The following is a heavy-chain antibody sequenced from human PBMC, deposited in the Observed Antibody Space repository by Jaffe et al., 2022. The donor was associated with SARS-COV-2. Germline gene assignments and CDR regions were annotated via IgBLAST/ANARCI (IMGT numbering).Heavy chain of an antibody. CDR3: ARGGFGRSGWYDY. V-gene: IGHV3-13*01. CDR1: GFTFSSYD. J-gene: IGHJ4*02. Sequence: EVQLVESGGGLVQPGGSLRLSCAASGFTFSSYDMHWVRQATGKGLEWVSAIGTAGDTYYPGSVKGRFTISRENAKNSLYLQMNSLRAGDTAVYYCARGGFGRSGWYDYWGQGTLVTVSS. D-gene: IGHD6-19*01. CDR2: IGTAGDT.